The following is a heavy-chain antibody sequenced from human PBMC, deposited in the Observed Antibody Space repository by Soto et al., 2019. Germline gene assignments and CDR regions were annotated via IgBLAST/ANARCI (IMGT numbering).Heavy chain of an antibody. Sequence: QVHLVESGGGVVQPGRSLRLSCVASGFSFSDYSIHWVRQAPGKGLEWVSFISFDGDKKFFADSVKGRFNISRDNAKNTVYLQMSSLRPEDTAVFHCAVMAGLVVSDDYGLDVWGQGTTVNVSS. CDR1: GFSFSDYS. V-gene: IGHV3-30-3*01. D-gene: IGHD2-21*01. CDR3: AVMAGLVVSDDYGLDV. J-gene: IGHJ6*02. CDR2: ISFDGDKK.